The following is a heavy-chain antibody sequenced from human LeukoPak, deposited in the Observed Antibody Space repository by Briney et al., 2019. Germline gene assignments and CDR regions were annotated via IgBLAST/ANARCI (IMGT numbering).Heavy chain of an antibody. Sequence: SVKVSCKASGGTFSSYAISWVRQAPGQGLEWMGGIIPIFGTANYAQKFQGRVTITADESTSTAYMELSSLRSEDTAVYYCARETTVTTRRGYYFGYWGQGTLVTVSS. CDR2: IIPIFGTA. D-gene: IGHD4-17*01. CDR1: GGTFSSYA. J-gene: IGHJ4*02. CDR3: ARETTVTTRRGYYFGY. V-gene: IGHV1-69*13.